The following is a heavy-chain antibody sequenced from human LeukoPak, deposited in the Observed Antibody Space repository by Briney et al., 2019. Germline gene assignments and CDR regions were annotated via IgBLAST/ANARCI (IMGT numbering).Heavy chain of an antibody. CDR2: ISGSGGST. J-gene: IGHJ3*02. CDR3: AKDISGGSFYDAFDI. CDR1: GLTFSSYA. Sequence: GGSLRLSCAASGLTFSSYAMSWVRQAPGKGLEWVSAISGSGGSTYYADSVKGRFPISRDNSKNTLYLQMNSLRAEDTAVYYCAKDISGGSFYDAFDIWGQGTMVTVSS. V-gene: IGHV3-23*01. D-gene: IGHD2-15*01.